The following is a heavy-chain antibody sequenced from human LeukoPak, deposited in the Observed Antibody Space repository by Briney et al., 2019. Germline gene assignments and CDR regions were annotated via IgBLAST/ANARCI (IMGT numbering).Heavy chain of an antibody. CDR2: ISYDGSNK. CDR3: ARASGTDY. D-gene: IGHD3-10*01. J-gene: IGHJ4*02. V-gene: IGHV3-30-3*01. Sequence: GGSLRLSCAASGFTFSSYAMHWVRQAPGKGLEWVAVISYDGSNKYYADSVEGRFTISRDNSKNTLYLQMNSLRAEDTAVYYCARASGTDYWGQGTLVTVSS. CDR1: GFTFSSYA.